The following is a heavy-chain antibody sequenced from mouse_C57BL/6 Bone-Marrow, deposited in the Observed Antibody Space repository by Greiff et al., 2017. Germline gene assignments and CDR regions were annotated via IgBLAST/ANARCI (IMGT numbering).Heavy chain of an antibody. CDR3: ARSYGNYVGDY. D-gene: IGHD2-1*01. Sequence: QVQLKQPGAELVKPGASVKLSCKASGYTFTSYWMQWVKQRPGQGLAWIGEFDPSDSYTNYNQKFQGKATLTVDTSSSTAYMQLSSLTSEDSAVYYCARSYGNYVGDYWGQGTTLTVSS. J-gene: IGHJ2*01. CDR2: FDPSDSYT. V-gene: IGHV1-50*01. CDR1: GYTFTSYW.